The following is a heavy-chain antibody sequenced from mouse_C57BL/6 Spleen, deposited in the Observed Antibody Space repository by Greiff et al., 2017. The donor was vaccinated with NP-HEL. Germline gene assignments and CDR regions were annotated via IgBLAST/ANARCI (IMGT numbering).Heavy chain of an antibody. J-gene: IGHJ4*01. V-gene: IGHV7-1*01. CDR2: SRNKANDYTT. CDR1: GFTFSDFY. CDR3: ARDASLYYGSSYYAMDY. D-gene: IGHD1-1*01. Sequence: EVKLVESGGGLVQSGRSLRLSCATSGFTFSDFYMEWVRQAPGKGLEWIAASRNKANDYTTEYSASVKGRFIVSRDTSQSILYLQMNALRAEDTAIYYCARDASLYYGSSYYAMDYWGQGTSVTVSS.